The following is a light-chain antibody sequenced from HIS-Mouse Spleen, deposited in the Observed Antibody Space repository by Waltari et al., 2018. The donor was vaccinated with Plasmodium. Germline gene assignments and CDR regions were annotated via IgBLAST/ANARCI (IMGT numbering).Light chain of an antibody. Sequence: QSALTQPASVPGSPRQSLTIPCPGTSRYVGSYNLFSWYQQHPGKAPKLMIYEGSKRPSGVSNRFSGSKSGNTASLTISGLQAEDEADYYCCSYAGSSTYVFGTGTKVTVL. CDR3: CSYAGSSTYV. CDR1: SRYVGSYNL. V-gene: IGLV2-23*01. CDR2: EGS. J-gene: IGLJ1*01.